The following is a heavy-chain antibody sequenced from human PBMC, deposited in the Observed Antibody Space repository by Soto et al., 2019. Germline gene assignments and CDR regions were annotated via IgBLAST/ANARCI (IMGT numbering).Heavy chain of an antibody. Sequence: VQMVESGGGVVHPGGSLRLSCAVSEFTFADYAVHWVRQSAGKGLEWVSFINADGSEKYYAASVRGRFTISSDNSKDSFYLQMNSLRLEDTAMYYCAKAKFYYDSSPYDSWGQGTLVTVSS. D-gene: IGHD3-22*01. CDR1: EFTFADYA. V-gene: IGHV3-43*02. CDR3: AKAKFYYDSSPYDS. CDR2: INADGSEK. J-gene: IGHJ4*02.